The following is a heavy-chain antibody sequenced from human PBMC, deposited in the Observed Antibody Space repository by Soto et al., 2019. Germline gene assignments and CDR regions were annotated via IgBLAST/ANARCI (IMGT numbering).Heavy chain of an antibody. V-gene: IGHV5-10-1*01. CDR3: ARRSYGSSYYYYYGMDV. J-gene: IGHJ6*02. CDR1: GYSFTSYW. Sequence: GESLKISCKGSGYSFTSYWIGWVRQMPGKGLEWMGRIDPGDSYTNYSPSFQGHVTISADKSISTAYLQWSSLKASDTAMYYCARRSYGSSYYYYYGMDVWAQGTTVTVSS. D-gene: IGHD3-10*01. CDR2: IDPGDSYT.